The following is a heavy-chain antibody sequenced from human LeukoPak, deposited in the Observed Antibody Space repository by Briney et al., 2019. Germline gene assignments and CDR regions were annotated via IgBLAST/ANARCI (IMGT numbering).Heavy chain of an antibody. CDR3: ARRGGGSTGGFYFDY. CDR2: IYPGDSDT. V-gene: IGHV5-51*01. D-gene: IGHD1-1*01. CDR1: VFSFTNYW. J-gene: IGHJ4*02. Sequence: GESLKISCKASVFSFTNYWIAWVRQTPGQGLEWMGSIYPGDSDTRYNPSFQGQVTISADKSIKTACPQWSSLKASDTAIYYCARRGGGSTGGFYFDYWGQGSLVTVSS.